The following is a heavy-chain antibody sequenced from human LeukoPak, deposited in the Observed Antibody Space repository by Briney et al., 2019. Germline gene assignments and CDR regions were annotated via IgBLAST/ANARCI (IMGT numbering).Heavy chain of an antibody. D-gene: IGHD2-2*01. CDR2: FDPEDGET. CDR3: ATYFHSTPLGA. V-gene: IGHV1-24*01. Sequence: AAVKVSCKASGYTFTSYGISWVRQAPGQGLEWMGGFDPEDGETIYAQKFQGRVTMTEDTSTDTAYMELSSLRSEDTAVYYCATYFHSTPLGAWGQGTLVTVSS. CDR1: GYTFTSYG. J-gene: IGHJ4*02.